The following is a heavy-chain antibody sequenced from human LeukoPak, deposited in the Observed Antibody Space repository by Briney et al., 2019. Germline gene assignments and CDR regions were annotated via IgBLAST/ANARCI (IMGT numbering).Heavy chain of an antibody. Sequence: SETLSLTCAVYGGSFSGYYWSWIRQPPGKGLEWIGEINHSGSTNYNPSLKSRVTISVDTSKNQFSLKLSSVTAADTAVYYCARRPYYYDSSGYRLYYYYYMDVWGKGTTVTISS. CDR3: ARRPYYYDSSGYRLYYYYYMDV. CDR1: GGSFSGYY. CDR2: INHSGST. D-gene: IGHD3-22*01. V-gene: IGHV4-34*01. J-gene: IGHJ6*03.